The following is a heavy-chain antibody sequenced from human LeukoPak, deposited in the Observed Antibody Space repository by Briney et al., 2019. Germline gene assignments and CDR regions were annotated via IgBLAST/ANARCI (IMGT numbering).Heavy chain of an antibody. D-gene: IGHD3-3*01. J-gene: IGHJ6*03. Sequence: SQTLSLTCTVSGGSISSGEYYWSWIRQPPGKGLEWIGYIYYSGSTYYNPSLKSRVTISVDTSKNQFSLKLSSVTAADTAVYYCARAPPTYFWSGYGYYYMDVWGKGTPVTVSS. CDR1: GGSISSGEYY. CDR2: IYYSGST. CDR3: ARAPPTYFWSGYGYYYMDV. V-gene: IGHV4-30-4*08.